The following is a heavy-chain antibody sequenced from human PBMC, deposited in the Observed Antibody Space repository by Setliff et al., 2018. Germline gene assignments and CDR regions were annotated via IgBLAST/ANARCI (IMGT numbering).Heavy chain of an antibody. J-gene: IGHJ5*02. CDR2: IYYSGST. CDR3: ARDPVKQLVNWFDP. CDR1: DDTFSTHY. D-gene: IGHD3-10*01. Sequence: SETLSLTCAVSDDTFSTHYWNWIRQTPGKRLEWIGCIYYSGSTYYNPSLKSRVTISVDTSKNQFSLKLNSVTAADTAVYYCARDPVKQLVNWFDPWGQGTLVTVSS. V-gene: IGHV4-59*11.